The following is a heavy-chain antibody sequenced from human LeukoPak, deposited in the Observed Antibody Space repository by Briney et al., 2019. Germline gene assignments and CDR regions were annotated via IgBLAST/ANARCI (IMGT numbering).Heavy chain of an antibody. V-gene: IGHV1-18*01. J-gene: IGHJ4*02. Sequence: ASVKVSCKASGYTFTSYGISWVRQAPGQGLEWIGWISAYNGNTNYAQKLQGRVTMTTDTSTSTAYMELRSLRSDDTAVYYCARAGRGYSYGYSDYWGQGTLVTVSS. CDR2: ISAYNGNT. D-gene: IGHD5-18*01. CDR3: ARAGRGYSYGYSDY. CDR1: GYTFTSYG.